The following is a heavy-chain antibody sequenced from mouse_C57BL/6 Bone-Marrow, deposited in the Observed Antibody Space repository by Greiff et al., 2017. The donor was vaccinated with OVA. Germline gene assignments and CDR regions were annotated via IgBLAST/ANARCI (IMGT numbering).Heavy chain of an antibody. D-gene: IGHD2-2*01. Sequence: VHVKQSGAELVKPGASVKLSCTASGFNIKDYYMHWVKQRTEQGLEWIGRIDPEDGETKYAPKFQGKATITADTSSNTAYLQLSSLTSEDTAVYYCGGVTKDYAMDYWGQGTSVTVSS. CDR1: GFNIKDYY. V-gene: IGHV14-2*01. CDR2: IDPEDGET. J-gene: IGHJ4*01. CDR3: GGVTKDYAMDY.